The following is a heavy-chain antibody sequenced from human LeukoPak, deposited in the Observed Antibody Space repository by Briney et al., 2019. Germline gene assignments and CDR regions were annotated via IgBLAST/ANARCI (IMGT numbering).Heavy chain of an antibody. CDR1: GFTFSSYG. Sequence: GGSLRLSCAASGFTFSSYGMSWVRQAPGKGLEWVSGISGSGSDGSTYYADSVKGRFTISRDNSKNTLYLQMNSLRAEDTAVYYCAKYSHDSSGSYDYWGQGTLVTVSS. CDR2: ISGSGSDGST. CDR3: AKYSHDSSGSYDY. D-gene: IGHD3-22*01. V-gene: IGHV3-23*01. J-gene: IGHJ4*02.